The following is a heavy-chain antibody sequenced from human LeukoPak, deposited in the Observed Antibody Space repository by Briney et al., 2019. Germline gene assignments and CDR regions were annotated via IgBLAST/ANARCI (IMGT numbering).Heavy chain of an antibody. CDR2: ISAYNGNT. V-gene: IGHV1-18*01. D-gene: IGHD6-19*01. J-gene: IGHJ4*02. Sequence: ASVKVSCKASGNTFTSYGISWVRQAPGQGLEWMGWISAYNGNTNYAQKLQGRVTMTTDTSTSTAYMELRSLRSDDTAVYYCARTVASEGYFDYWGQGTLVTVSS. CDR1: GNTFTSYG. CDR3: ARTVASEGYFDY.